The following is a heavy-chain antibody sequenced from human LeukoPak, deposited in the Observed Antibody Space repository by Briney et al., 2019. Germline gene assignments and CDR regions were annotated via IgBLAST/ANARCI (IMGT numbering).Heavy chain of an antibody. D-gene: IGHD3-10*01. Sequence: SETLSLTCTVSGGSISSSSHYWGWIRQPPGEGLEWIGSIYYSGSTYYNPSLESQFSISVDTSKNQFSLRLSSVTAADTAVYYCAGHLPPYGSGSYYHRTTFDYWGQGILVIVSS. CDR3: AGHLPPYGSGSYYHRTTFDY. CDR2: IYYSGST. V-gene: IGHV4-39*01. CDR1: GGSISSSSHY. J-gene: IGHJ4*02.